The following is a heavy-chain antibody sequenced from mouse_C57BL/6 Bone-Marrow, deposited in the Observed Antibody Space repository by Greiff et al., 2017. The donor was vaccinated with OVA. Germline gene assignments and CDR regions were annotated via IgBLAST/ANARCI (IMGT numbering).Heavy chain of an antibody. CDR1: GYTFTSYW. D-gene: IGHD2-4*01. CDR2: IYPGSGST. J-gene: IGHJ1*03. CDR3: AGGPYYDYDYWYFDD. Sequence: QVQLQQPGAELVKPGASVKMSCKASGYTFTSYWITWVKQRPGQGLEWIGDIYPGSGSTNYNEKFKSKATLTVDTSSSTAYMQLSSLTSEDSAVYYCAGGPYYDYDYWYFDDWGTGTTVTVSS. V-gene: IGHV1-55*01.